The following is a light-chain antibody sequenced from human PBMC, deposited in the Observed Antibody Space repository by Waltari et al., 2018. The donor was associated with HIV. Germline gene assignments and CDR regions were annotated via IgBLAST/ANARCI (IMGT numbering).Light chain of an antibody. J-gene: IGLJ2*01. CDR1: SGSIASNY. V-gene: IGLV6-57*03. CDR2: EDN. CDR3: QSYDSSMGV. Sequence: NFMLTQPHSVSESPGKTVTISCTRSSGSIASNYVQWYQQRPGSAPTTVIYEDNQRPSGVPDLFSGSIDSSSNSASLTISGLKTEDEADYYCQSYDSSMGVFGGGTKLTVL.